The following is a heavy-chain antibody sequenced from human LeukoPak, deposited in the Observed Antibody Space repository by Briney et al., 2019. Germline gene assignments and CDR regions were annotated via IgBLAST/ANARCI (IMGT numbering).Heavy chain of an antibody. CDR3: ARPTYYDSSGYYYSHAFDI. CDR1: GYSFTSYW. Sequence: GESLKISCKGSGYSFTSYWIGWVRQMPGKGLEWMGIIYPGDSDTRYSPPFQGQVTISADKSISTAYLQWSSLKASDTAMYYCARPTYYDSSGYYYSHAFDIWGQGTMVTVSS. J-gene: IGHJ3*02. V-gene: IGHV5-51*01. CDR2: IYPGDSDT. D-gene: IGHD3-22*01.